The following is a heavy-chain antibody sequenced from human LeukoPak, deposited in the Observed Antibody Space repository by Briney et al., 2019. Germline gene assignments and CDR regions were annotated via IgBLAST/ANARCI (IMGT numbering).Heavy chain of an antibody. J-gene: IGHJ4*02. CDR3: ARESVVVPAAHDY. CDR1: GGSFSGYY. V-gene: IGHV4-34*01. D-gene: IGHD2-2*01. Sequence: PSETLSLTCAVYGGSFSGYYWSWIRQPPGKGLEWIGEINHSGSTNYNPSLKSRVTISVDTSKNQFSLKLSSVTAADTAVHYCARESVVVPAAHDYWGQGTLVTVSS. CDR2: INHSGST.